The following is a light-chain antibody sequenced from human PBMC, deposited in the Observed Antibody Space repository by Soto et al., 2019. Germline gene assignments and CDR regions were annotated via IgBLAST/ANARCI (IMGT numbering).Light chain of an antibody. CDR3: GTWDSSLSAYV. CDR2: DNN. V-gene: IGLV1-51*01. CDR1: SSNIGNNY. J-gene: IGLJ1*01. Sequence: QSVLTQPPSVSAGPGQKVTISCSGSSSNIGNNYVSWYQQLPGTAPKLLIYDNNKRPSGIPDRFSGSKSGTSATLGITGLQTGDEADYYCGTWDSSLSAYVFGTGTKVTAL.